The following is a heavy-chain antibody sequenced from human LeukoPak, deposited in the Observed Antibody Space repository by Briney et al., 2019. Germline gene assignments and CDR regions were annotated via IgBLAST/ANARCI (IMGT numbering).Heavy chain of an antibody. V-gene: IGHV1-69*04. CDR2: IIPIFGIA. CDR1: GGTFSSYA. CDR3: ARVRYTYSSGWYYFDY. Sequence: GSSVQVSCKASGGTFSSYAISWVRQPPGQELEWMGRIIPIFGIANYAQKFQGRVTITADKSTSTAYMGLSSLRSWDTAVYYCARVRYTYSSGWYYFDYSGEGNPVTVSS. J-gene: IGHJ4*02. D-gene: IGHD6-13*01.